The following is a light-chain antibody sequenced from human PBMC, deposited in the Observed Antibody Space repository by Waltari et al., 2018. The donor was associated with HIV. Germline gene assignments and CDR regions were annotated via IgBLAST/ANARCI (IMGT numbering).Light chain of an antibody. CDR3: HQYYSAPWT. CDR2: WVS. Sequence: IVLTHSPASLAVSLGEPATINCKSSQSVLYSSDNKNYLAWSQQKPGQPPKLLIYWVSTRESGVPDRFSGSGSGTDFTLTISSLQAEDVAVYYCHQYYSAPWTFGQGTKVEI. J-gene: IGKJ1*01. V-gene: IGKV4-1*01. CDR1: QSVLYSSDNKNY.